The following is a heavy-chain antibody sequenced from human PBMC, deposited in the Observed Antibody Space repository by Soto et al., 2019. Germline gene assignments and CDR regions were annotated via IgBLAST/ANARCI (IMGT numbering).Heavy chain of an antibody. J-gene: IGHJ4*02. CDR2: IYSGGST. D-gene: IGHD3-16*01. CDR1: GFTVSSNY. CDR3: AWGSYFLVFDY. V-gene: IGHV3-66*01. Sequence: GGSLRLSCAASGFTVSSNYMSWVRQAPGKGLEWVSVIYSGGSTYYADSVKGRFTISRDNSKNTLYLQMNSLRAEDTAVYYCAWGSYFLVFDYWGQGTLVTVSS.